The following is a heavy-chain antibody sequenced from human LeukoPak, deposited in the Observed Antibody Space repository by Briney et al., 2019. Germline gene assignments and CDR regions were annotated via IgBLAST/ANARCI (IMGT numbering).Heavy chain of an antibody. V-gene: IGHV1-69*04. CDR1: GGTFSSYA. CDR3: ARKMDYDFWSGYYGAGGDAFDI. Sequence: ASVKVSCKASGGTFSSYAISWVRQAPGRGLEWMGRIIPILGIANYAQKFQGRVTITADKSTSTAYMELSSLRSEDTAVYYCARKMDYDFWSGYYGAGGDAFDIWGQGTMVTVSS. CDR2: IIPILGIA. D-gene: IGHD3-3*01. J-gene: IGHJ3*02.